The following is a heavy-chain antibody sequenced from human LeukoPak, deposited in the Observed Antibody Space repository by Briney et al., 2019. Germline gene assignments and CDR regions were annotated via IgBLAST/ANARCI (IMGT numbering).Heavy chain of an antibody. CDR2: IYYSGST. D-gene: IGHD3-3*01. CDR3: ARDLRDLYYDFWSGYLTRNYYYMDV. Sequence: SETLSLTCTVSGGSISSYYWSWLRQPPGKGLEWIGYIYYSGSTNYNPSLKSRVTISVDTSKNQFSLKLSSVTAADTAVYYCARDLRDLYYDFWSGYLTRNYYYMDVWGKGTTVTVSS. CDR1: GGSISSYY. V-gene: IGHV4-59*12. J-gene: IGHJ6*03.